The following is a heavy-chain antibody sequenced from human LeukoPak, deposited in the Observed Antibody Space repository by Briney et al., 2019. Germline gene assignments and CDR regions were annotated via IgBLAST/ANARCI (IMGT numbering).Heavy chain of an antibody. CDR3: AKLVNY. J-gene: IGHJ4*02. D-gene: IGHD2-21*01. CDR2: IRASDGRT. CDR1: GFTSSSSS. V-gene: IGHV3-23*01. Sequence: GGSLRRSCVASGFTSSSSSMSWVRKAPGKGLECVSSIRASDGRTYYGDSVEGRFTISRDNSKNTLYLQMNSLRAEDTAVYYCAKLVNYWGQGLLVTVSS.